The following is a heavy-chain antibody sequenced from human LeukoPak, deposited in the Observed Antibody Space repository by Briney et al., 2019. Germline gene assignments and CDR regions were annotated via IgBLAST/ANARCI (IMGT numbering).Heavy chain of an antibody. J-gene: IGHJ4*02. Sequence: SETLSLTCTVSGGSINSGSYYWSWIRQPAGKGLEWIGRIYTSGSTNYNPSLKSRVTISVDTSKNQFSLKLSSVTAADTAVYYCARRGYSSGWPPTYFDYWGQGTLVTVSS. CDR1: GGSINSGSYY. V-gene: IGHV4-61*02. D-gene: IGHD6-19*01. CDR2: IYTSGST. CDR3: ARRGYSSGWPPTYFDY.